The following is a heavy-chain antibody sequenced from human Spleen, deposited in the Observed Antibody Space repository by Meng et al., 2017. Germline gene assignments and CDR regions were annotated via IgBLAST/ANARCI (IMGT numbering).Heavy chain of an antibody. D-gene: IGHD6-25*01. J-gene: IGHJ4*02. Sequence: QVQMWSAGAGFRNPGASVKVSCKPSGYNVPDYYIHWVRRATGQGLEWMGRINPKSGDTHYAQKFQARVTMTGDTSISTAYMELSGLRSDDTAMYYCARDEDISAAGKLFGDYWGQGTLVTVSS. CDR2: INPKSGDT. CDR1: GYNVPDYY. V-gene: IGHV1-2*06. CDR3: ARDEDISAAGKLFGDY.